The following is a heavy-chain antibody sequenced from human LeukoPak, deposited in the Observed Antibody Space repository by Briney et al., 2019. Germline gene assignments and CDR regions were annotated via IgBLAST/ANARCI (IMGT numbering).Heavy chain of an antibody. V-gene: IGHV3-21*01. D-gene: IGHD2-15*01. CDR3: ARDCSGGSCGPYAFDI. CDR1: GFTFSSYN. CDR2: ITSGSSYI. J-gene: IGHJ3*02. Sequence: GGSLRLSCAASGFTFSSYNMNWVRQAPGKGLEWVSSITSGSSYIYYADSVKGRFTISRDNAKNSLYLQMNSLRAEDTAVYYCARDCSGGSCGPYAFDIWGQGTMVTVSS.